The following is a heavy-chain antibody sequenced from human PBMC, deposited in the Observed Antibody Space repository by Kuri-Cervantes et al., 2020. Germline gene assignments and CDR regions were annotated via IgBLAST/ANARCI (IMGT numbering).Heavy chain of an antibody. CDR1: GGSFSGYY. CDR2: INHSGST. Sequence: GSLRLSCAVYGGSFSGYYWTWIRQPPGKGLEWIGEINHSGSTDYNPSLKSRVTISVDTSKNQFSLKLSSVTAADTAVYYCARDDYGDVGGCWGQGTLVTVSS. V-gene: IGHV4-34*01. D-gene: IGHD4-17*01. CDR3: ARDDYGDVGGC. J-gene: IGHJ4*02.